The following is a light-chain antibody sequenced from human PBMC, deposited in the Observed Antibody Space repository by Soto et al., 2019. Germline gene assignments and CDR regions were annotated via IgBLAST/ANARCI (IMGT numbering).Light chain of an antibody. V-gene: IGLV2-14*01. J-gene: IGLJ1*01. CDR3: ASYTTTSSYV. CDR2: GVS. CDR1: SSDIGAYNF. Sequence: QSALTQPASVSGSPGQSITISCIGTSSDIGAYNFVTWYQQHPDKAPKIIIYGVSNRPSGISSRFSGSKSDKTASLTISGLQPEDEADYYCASYTTTSSYVFGSGTKLTVL.